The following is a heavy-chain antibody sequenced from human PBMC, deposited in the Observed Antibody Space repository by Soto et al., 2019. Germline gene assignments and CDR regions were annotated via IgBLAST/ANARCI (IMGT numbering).Heavy chain of an antibody. D-gene: IGHD3-10*01. CDR2: INAGNGNT. Sequence: QVQLVQSGAEVKKPGASVKVSCKASGYTFTSHAIHWVRQAPGQGLEWMGWINAGNGNTKYSQKFQGRVTIIRDTSASTAYMELSSLRSEDTAVYYCARGITMVRGVYGEWGQGTLVTVSS. CDR3: ARGITMVRGVYGE. CDR1: GYTFTSHA. V-gene: IGHV1-3*01. J-gene: IGHJ4*02.